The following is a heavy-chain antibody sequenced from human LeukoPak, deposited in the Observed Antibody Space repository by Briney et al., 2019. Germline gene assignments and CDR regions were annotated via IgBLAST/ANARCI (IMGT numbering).Heavy chain of an antibody. CDR3: ATDLRRIRNNWFDP. CDR1: GGSISSHY. V-gene: IGHV4-59*11. CDR2: IYYSGST. J-gene: IGHJ5*02. Sequence: PSETLSLTCTVPGGSISSHYWSWIRQPPGKGLEWIGYIYYSGSTNYNPSPKSRVTISVDTSKNQFSLKLSSVTAADTAVYYCATDLRRIRNNWFDPWGQGTLVTVSS. D-gene: IGHD3-3*02.